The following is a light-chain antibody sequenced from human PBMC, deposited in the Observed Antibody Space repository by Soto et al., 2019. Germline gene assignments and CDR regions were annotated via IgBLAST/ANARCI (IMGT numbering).Light chain of an antibody. V-gene: IGLV1-40*01. CDR1: SSNIGAGYD. J-gene: IGLJ1*01. CDR3: QTYDSSLRGLPYV. CDR2: GNS. Sequence: QSVLTQPPSVSGAPGQRVTISCTGSSSNIGAGYDVHWYQQLPGTAPKLLIYGNSNRPSGVPDRFSGSKSGTSASLAITGLQAEDEADYHCQTYDSSLRGLPYVFGTGTKLTVL.